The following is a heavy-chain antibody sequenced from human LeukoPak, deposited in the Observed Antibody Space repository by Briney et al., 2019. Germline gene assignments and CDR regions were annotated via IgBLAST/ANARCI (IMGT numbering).Heavy chain of an antibody. CDR3: ARGTTMVRGVILGY. V-gene: IGHV1-8*01. CDR1: GYTFTSYD. CDR2: MNPNSGNT. J-gene: IGHJ4*02. D-gene: IGHD3-10*01. Sequence: ASVKVSCKASGYTFTSYDINWVRQATGQGLEWMGWMNPNSGNTGYAQKFQGGVTMTRNTSISTAYMELSSLRSEDTAVYYCARGTTMVRGVILGYWGQGTLVTVSS.